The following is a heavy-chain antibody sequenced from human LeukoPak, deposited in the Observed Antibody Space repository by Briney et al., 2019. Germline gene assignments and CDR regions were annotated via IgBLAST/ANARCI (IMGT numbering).Heavy chain of an antibody. CDR3: ATRGSGYGGY. CDR2: ISSSSSYI. Sequence: PGGSLRLSCAASGFSFSSYSMDWVRQAPGKGLEWVSSISSSSSYIYYADSVEGRFTISRDNSKNTLYLQMNSLRAEDTAVYYCATRGSGYGGYWGQGTLVTVSS. D-gene: IGHD5-12*01. V-gene: IGHV3-21*01. CDR1: GFSFSSYS. J-gene: IGHJ4*02.